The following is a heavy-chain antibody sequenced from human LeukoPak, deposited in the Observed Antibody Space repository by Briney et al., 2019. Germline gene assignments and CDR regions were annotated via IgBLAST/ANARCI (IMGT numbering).Heavy chain of an antibody. CDR2: IYTSGST. V-gene: IGHV4-4*09. CDR3: ARRQQQLVRSWFDP. J-gene: IGHJ5*02. Sequence: SETLSLTCTVSGGSISSYYWSWIRQPPGKGLEWIGYIYTSGSTNYNPSHKSRVTISVDTSKYQFSLKLSSVTAADTAVYYCARRQQQLVRSWFDPWGQGTLVTVSS. D-gene: IGHD6-13*01. CDR1: GGSISSYY.